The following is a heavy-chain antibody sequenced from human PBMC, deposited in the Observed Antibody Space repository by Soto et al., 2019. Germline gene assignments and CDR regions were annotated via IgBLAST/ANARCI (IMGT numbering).Heavy chain of an antibody. D-gene: IGHD3-3*01. CDR3: ARDLITIFGVVTYYYYGMDV. J-gene: IGHJ6*02. V-gene: IGHV3-30-3*01. CDR2: ISYDGSNK. Sequence: GGSLRLSCAASGFTFSSYAMHWVRQAPGKGLEWVAVISYDGSNKYYADSVRGRFTISRDNSKNTLYLQMNSLRAEDTAVYYCARDLITIFGVVTYYYYGMDVWGQGTTVTVSS. CDR1: GFTFSSYA.